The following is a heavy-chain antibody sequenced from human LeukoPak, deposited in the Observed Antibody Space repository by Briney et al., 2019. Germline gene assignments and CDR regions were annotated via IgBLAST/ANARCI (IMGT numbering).Heavy chain of an antibody. J-gene: IGHJ3*02. CDR1: GGSISSYY. V-gene: IGHV4-59*01. Sequence: SETLSLTCTVSGGSISSYYWSWIRQPPGKGLEWIGYIYYSGSTNYNPSLKSRVTISVDTSKNQFSLKLSSVTAADTAVYYCARAAIYGDYAVRAFDTWGQGTMVTVSS. CDR3: ARAAIYGDYAVRAFDT. CDR2: IYYSGST. D-gene: IGHD4-17*01.